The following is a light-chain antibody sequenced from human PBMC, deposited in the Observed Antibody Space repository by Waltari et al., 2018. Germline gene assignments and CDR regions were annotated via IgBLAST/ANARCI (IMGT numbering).Light chain of an antibody. V-gene: IGLV3-1*01. CDR3: QAGDSRIAV. J-gene: IGLJ2*01. CDR1: KLGEIY. CDR2: QDD. Sequence: SFELPQPPSVSVSPGQTAIISCSGDKLGEIYAPWYQQKPGQSPTLVIFQDDKRPLGIPERFSGSNSGKTATLTISGAQAMDEADYYCQAGDSRIAVFGGGTKLTVL.